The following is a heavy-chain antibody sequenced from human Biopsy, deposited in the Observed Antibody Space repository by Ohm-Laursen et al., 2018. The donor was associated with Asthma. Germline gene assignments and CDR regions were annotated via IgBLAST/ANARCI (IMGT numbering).Heavy chain of an antibody. Sequence: TLSLTCTVSGGSISDYYKTWFRQPPGKGLEWIGYIYYSGSTNYNPSLKSRVTISEDTSKNQFSLKLTSVTAADTAVYYCARGVITNWFDPWGQGTLVTVPS. CDR3: ARGVITNWFDP. J-gene: IGHJ5*02. CDR2: IYYSGST. CDR1: GGSISDYY. V-gene: IGHV4-59*01. D-gene: IGHD3-16*02.